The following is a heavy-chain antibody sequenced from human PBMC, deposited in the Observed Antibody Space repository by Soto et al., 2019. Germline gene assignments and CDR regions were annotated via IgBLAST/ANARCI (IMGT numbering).Heavy chain of an antibody. J-gene: IGHJ4*02. V-gene: IGHV1-3*01. CDR3: ARGRVLGAAAGIPLFY. Sequence: QVQLVQSGAEVKKPGASVKVSCKASGYTFTSYAMHWVRQAPGQRLEWMGWINAGNGNTKYSQKFQGRVTITRDTSASTAYMELSSLRSEDTAVYYCARGRVLGAAAGIPLFYWGQGTLVTVSS. CDR1: GYTFTSYA. D-gene: IGHD6-13*01. CDR2: INAGNGNT.